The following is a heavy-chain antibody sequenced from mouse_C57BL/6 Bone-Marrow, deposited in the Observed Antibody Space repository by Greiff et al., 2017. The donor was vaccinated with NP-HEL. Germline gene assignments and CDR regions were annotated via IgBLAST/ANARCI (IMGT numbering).Heavy chain of an antibody. Sequence: EVKVVESGPELVKPGASVKISCKASGYSFTDYNMNWVKQSNGKSLEWIGVINPNYGTTSYNQKFKGKATLTVDQSSSTAYMQLNSLTSEDSAVYYCARVDYGRSLWYFDVWGTGTTVTVSS. CDR2: INPNYGTT. CDR3: ARVDYGRSLWYFDV. V-gene: IGHV1-39*01. J-gene: IGHJ1*03. CDR1: GYSFTDYN. D-gene: IGHD1-1*01.